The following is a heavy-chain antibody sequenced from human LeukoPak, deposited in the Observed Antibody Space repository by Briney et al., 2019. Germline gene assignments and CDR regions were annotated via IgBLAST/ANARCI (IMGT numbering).Heavy chain of an antibody. CDR3: TTLFHPYCSGDSCVDYAFDV. CDR2: SRNKANNYAT. V-gene: IGHV3-73*01. CDR1: GFTFSDSA. D-gene: IGHD2-15*01. J-gene: IGHJ3*01. Sequence: GGSLRLSCAASGFTFSDSAMHWVRQASGKGLEWVGRSRNKANNYATAYAASVKGRFTISRDDSKNPAYLQMNSLKSEDTAVYYCTTLFHPYCSGDSCVDYAFDVWGQGTMVTVSS.